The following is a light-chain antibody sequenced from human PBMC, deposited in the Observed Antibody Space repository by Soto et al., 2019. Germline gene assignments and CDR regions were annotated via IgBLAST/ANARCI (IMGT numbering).Light chain of an antibody. CDR2: GAS. Sequence: EIVLTQSPGTLSLSPGEGATLSCRASQSVRNNYLAWYQQKPGQAPRLLISGASSRATGVPDRFSGSGSGTDFTLTISRLESEDFAVYYCQRYYSSPPHTFGQGTRLEIK. V-gene: IGKV3-20*01. CDR1: QSVRNNY. CDR3: QRYYSSPPHT. J-gene: IGKJ2*01.